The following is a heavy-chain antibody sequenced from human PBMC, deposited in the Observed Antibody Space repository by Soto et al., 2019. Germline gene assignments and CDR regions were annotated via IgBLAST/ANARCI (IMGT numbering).Heavy chain of an antibody. J-gene: IGHJ6*02. V-gene: IGHV5-51*01. CDR3: ARRYDFWSASSGRYFNGLDV. Sequence: EVQLVQSGTEVKKPGESLKMSCRGSGYSFTNYFIVWIRQLPGKGLEWMGMIYPDDSDTKYNPSFEGQVTISADRSTACRQLNSLRASDSAIYYCARRYDFWSASSGRYFNGLDVWGQGTAVTVA. CDR2: IYPDDSDT. CDR1: GYSFTNYF. D-gene: IGHD3-3*01.